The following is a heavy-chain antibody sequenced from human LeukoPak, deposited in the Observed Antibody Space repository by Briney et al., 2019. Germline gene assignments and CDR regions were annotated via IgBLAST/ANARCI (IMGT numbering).Heavy chain of an antibody. Sequence: PGGSLRLSCAASGFTFSDCYMTWLRQAPGKGLEWLSYISNSGTTVFYADSVKGRFTVSRDNAKRSLYLQIESLRDDDTAVYHCALGTINKDYYFGMDVWGQGTTVTVSS. CDR2: ISNSGTTV. J-gene: IGHJ6*02. CDR3: ALGTINKDYYFGMDV. D-gene: IGHD2-8*01. V-gene: IGHV3-11*01. CDR1: GFTFSDCY.